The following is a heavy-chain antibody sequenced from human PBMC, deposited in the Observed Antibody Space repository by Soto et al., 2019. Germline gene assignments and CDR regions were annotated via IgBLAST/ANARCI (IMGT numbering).Heavy chain of an antibody. J-gene: IGHJ4*02. Sequence: EVQLVESGGGLVKPGGSLRLSCAASGFTFSSYSMNWVRQAPGKGLEWVSSISSSSSYIYYADSVKGRFTISRDNAKNSLYLQINSLRAEDTAVYYCARRIGYGDYSDFDYWGQGTLVTVSS. D-gene: IGHD4-17*01. CDR3: ARRIGYGDYSDFDY. V-gene: IGHV3-21*01. CDR2: ISSSSSYI. CDR1: GFTFSSYS.